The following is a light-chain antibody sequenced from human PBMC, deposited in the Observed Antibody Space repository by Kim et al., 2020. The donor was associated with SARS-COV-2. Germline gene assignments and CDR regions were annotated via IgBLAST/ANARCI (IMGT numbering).Light chain of an antibody. Sequence: ASVGDRVTITCRASQSISTWLAWYQQKPGKAPKLLIYKASSLESGVPSRFSGSGSGTEFTLTISSLQPDDFATYYCQQYNGYSWTFGQGTKVDIK. CDR2: KAS. CDR3: QQYNGYSWT. CDR1: QSISTW. V-gene: IGKV1-5*03. J-gene: IGKJ1*01.